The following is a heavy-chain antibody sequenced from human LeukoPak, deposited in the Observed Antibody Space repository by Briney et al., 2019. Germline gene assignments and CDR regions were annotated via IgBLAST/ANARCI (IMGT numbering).Heavy chain of an antibody. D-gene: IGHD3-22*01. CDR3: ARGSVITLRPDY. J-gene: IGHJ4*02. Sequence: QPGGSLRLSCAASGSTVSSNYMSWVRQAPGKGLEWVSVIYSGGSTYYADSVKGRFTISRDNSKNTLYLQMNSLRAEDTAVYYCARGSVITLRPDYWGQGTLVTVSS. CDR2: IYSGGST. CDR1: GSTVSSNY. V-gene: IGHV3-53*01.